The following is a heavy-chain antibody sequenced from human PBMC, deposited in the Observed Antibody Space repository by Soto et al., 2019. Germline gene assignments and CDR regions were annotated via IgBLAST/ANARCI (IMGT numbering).Heavy chain of an antibody. CDR2: IIPIFGTA. CDR1: GGTFSSYA. J-gene: IGHJ6*02. V-gene: IGHV1-69*13. Sequence: ASVKVSCKASGGTFSSYAISWVRQAPGQGLEWMGGIIPIFGTANYAQKFQGRVTITADESTSTAYMELSSLRSEDTAVYYCARLRGDRANDQGRSYFYYYGMDVWGQGTTVTVAS. CDR3: ARLRGDRANDQGRSYFYYYGMDV. D-gene: IGHD5-12*01.